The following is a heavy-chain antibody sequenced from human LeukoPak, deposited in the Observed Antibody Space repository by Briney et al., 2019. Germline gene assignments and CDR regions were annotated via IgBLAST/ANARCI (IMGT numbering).Heavy chain of an antibody. CDR1: GFTFTSYW. Sequence: GGSLRLSCAASGFTFTSYWMSWVRQAPGKGLEWVANIKQDGSEKYYVDSVKGRFTFSRDNAKNSLYLQMNSLRAEDTAVYYCARDRHLWGSGPGYWGQGTLVTVSS. V-gene: IGHV3-7*01. J-gene: IGHJ4*02. CDR2: IKQDGSEK. CDR3: ARDRHLWGSGPGY. D-gene: IGHD3-16*01.